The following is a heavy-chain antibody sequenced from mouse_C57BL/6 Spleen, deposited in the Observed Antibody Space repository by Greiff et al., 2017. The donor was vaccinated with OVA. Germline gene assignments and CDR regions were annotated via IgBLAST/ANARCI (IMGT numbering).Heavy chain of an antibody. CDR3: ARNWGEGYWYFDV. V-gene: IGHV2-2*01. CDR1: GFSLTSYG. CDR2: IWSGGST. J-gene: IGHJ1*03. Sequence: VQLQQSGPGLVQPSQSLSITCTVSGFSLTSYGVHWVRQSPGKGLEWLGVIWSGGSTDYNAAFISRLSISKDNSKSQVFFKMNSLQADDTAIYYCARNWGEGYWYFDVWGTGTTVTVSS.